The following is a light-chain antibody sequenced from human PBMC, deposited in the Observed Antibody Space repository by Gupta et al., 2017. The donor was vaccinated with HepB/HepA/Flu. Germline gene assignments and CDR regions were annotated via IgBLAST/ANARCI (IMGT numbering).Light chain of an antibody. CDR2: ETS. V-gene: IGKV1-5*03. CDR3: QHHADYPLT. Sequence: DIQMTQSHSTLPESVGDRVTITCRASENINQWLAWYQQKPGKAPTLLISETSNLQGGVPSRFSGSGSGTEYTLTISSLQPDDFATYYCQHHADYPLTFGGGTKVETK. J-gene: IGKJ4*01. CDR1: ENINQW.